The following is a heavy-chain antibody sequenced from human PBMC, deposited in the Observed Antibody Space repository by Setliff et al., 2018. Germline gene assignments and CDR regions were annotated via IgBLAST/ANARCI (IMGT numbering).Heavy chain of an antibody. D-gene: IGHD2-2*01. CDR1: GFIFSDHY. V-gene: IGHV3-72*01. CDR3: TRTPCSSSRCLSQLDY. CDR2: SRDKASSYTT. Sequence: GGSLRLSCAASGFIFSDHYMDWVRQAPGRGLEWVARSRDKASSYTTEYAASVKGRFTISRDDSKNSRDLQMSSLKTEDTAVYYCTRTPCSSSRCLSQLDYWSQGALVTVSS. J-gene: IGHJ4*02.